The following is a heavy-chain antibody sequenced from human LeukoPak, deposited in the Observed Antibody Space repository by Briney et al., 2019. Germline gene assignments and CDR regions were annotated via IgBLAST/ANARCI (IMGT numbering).Heavy chain of an antibody. J-gene: IGHJ4*02. CDR2: IWYDGSNK. V-gene: IGHV3-33*01. D-gene: IGHD3-22*01. Sequence: PGGSLRLSCAASGFTFSSYGMHWVRQAPGKGLEWVAVIWYDGSNKYYADSAKGRFTISRDNSKNTLYLQMNSLRAEDTAVYYCARDLGDSSGPFDYWGQGTLVTVSS. CDR1: GFTFSSYG. CDR3: ARDLGDSSGPFDY.